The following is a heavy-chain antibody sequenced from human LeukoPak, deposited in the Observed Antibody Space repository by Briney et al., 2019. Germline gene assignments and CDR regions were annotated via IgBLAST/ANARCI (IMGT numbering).Heavy chain of an antibody. Sequence: PGGSLRLSCAASGFTFSNAWMSWVRQAPGKGLEWVGRIKSKTDGGTTDYAAPVKGRFTISRDDSKNTLYLQMNSLKTEDTAVYYCTTDRPVTGYDILTGYYSHFDYWGQGTLVTVSS. V-gene: IGHV3-15*01. CDR2: IKSKTDGGTT. CDR3: TTDRPVTGYDILTGYYSHFDY. D-gene: IGHD3-9*01. J-gene: IGHJ4*02. CDR1: GFTFSNAW.